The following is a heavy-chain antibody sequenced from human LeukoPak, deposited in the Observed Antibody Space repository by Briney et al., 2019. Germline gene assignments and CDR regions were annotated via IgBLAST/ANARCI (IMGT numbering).Heavy chain of an antibody. J-gene: IGHJ4*02. D-gene: IGHD3-10*01. CDR1: GLIFSTSW. V-gene: IGHV3-7*01. CDR3: VRGGYSSFDY. Sequence: GSLRLSCAASGLIFSTSWMSWVRQAPGKGLEWVANIKQDGSQKHYVDSVKGRFTISRDNSKNLLYLQMNNLGAEDTAVYYCVRGGYSSFDYWGQGTLVTVSS. CDR2: IKQDGSQK.